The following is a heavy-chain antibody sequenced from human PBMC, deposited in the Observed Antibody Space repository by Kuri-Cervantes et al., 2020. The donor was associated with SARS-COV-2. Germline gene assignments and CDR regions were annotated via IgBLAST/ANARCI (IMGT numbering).Heavy chain of an antibody. CDR2: IIPIFGTA. D-gene: IGHD2-2*01. V-gene: IGHV1-69*13. CDR3: ARDQRYCSSTSCYPQQFDY. Sequence: SVKVSCKASEATFSTYGFSWVRQAPGQGLEWMGGIIPIFGTANYAQKFQGRVTITADESTSTAYMELSSLRSEDTAVYYCARDQRYCSSTSCYPQQFDYWGQGTLVTVSS. J-gene: IGHJ4*02. CDR1: EATFSTYG.